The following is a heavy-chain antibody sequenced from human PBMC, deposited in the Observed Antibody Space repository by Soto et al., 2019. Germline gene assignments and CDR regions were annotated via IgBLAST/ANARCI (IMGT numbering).Heavy chain of an antibody. J-gene: IGHJ5*02. CDR1: GYTFTSYG. D-gene: IGHD6-13*01. Sequence: SVKVSCKASGYTFTSYGISWVRQAPGQGLEWMGWISAYNGNTNYAQKLQGRVTMTTDTSASTAYMELRSLRSDDTAVYYCARVQQLPLWWSEPWGQGTLVTVSS. CDR2: ISAYNGNT. V-gene: IGHV1-18*01. CDR3: ARVQQLPLWWSEP.